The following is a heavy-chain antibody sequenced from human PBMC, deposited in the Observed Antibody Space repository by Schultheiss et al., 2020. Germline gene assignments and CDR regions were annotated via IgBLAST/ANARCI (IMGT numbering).Heavy chain of an antibody. CDR3: ARASFILEWLTAIDY. D-gene: IGHD3-3*01. CDR2: ISAYNGNT. J-gene: IGHJ4*02. Sequence: GGSLRLSCKASGYTFTSYYMHWVRQAPGQGLEWMGWISAYNGNTNYAQKLQGRVTMTTDTSTSTAYMELRSLRSDDTAVYYCARASFILEWLTAIDYWGQGTLVTGSS. CDR1: GYTFTSYY. V-gene: IGHV1-18*04.